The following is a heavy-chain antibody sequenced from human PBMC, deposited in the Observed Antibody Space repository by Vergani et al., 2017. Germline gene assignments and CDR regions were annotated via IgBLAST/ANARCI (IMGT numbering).Heavy chain of an antibody. V-gene: IGHV4-59*01. CDR3: ARDGPYYYGSGSYYGTFDH. D-gene: IGHD3-10*01. CDR1: GGSISSNN. CDR2: IYYTGTT. J-gene: IGHJ4*02. Sequence: QVQLQESGPGLVRPSETRSLTCTVSGGSISSNNWSWIRQPQGRGLEWIGYIYYTGTTIYNPSLKSRVSISTDTSTNQVSLSLSSVTAADTAVYYCARDGPYYYGSGSYYGTFDHWGQGTLVTVSS.